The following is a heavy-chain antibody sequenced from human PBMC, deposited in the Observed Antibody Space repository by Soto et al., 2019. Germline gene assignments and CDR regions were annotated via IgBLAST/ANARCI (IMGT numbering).Heavy chain of an antibody. CDR1: GGSISSSSYH. J-gene: IGHJ5*02. D-gene: IGHD3-3*01. V-gene: IGHV4-39*01. Sequence: PSETLSLTCTVSGGSISSSSYHWGWIRQPPGKGLEWIGSIHYSGNTYYNPSLKSRVSMSVDTSKNQFSLNLSSVTAADTAVYYCARTIYDFWSGSYNWFDPWGQGTLVTVSS. CDR3: ARTIYDFWSGSYNWFDP. CDR2: IHYSGNT.